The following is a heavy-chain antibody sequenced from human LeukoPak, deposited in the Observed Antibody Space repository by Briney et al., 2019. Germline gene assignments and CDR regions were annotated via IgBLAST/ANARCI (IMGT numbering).Heavy chain of an antibody. V-gene: IGHV1-46*01. D-gene: IGHD3-10*01. CDR1: GYTFTSYY. J-gene: IGHJ4*02. CDR2: INPSGGST. Sequence: ASVKVSCKASGYTFTSYYMHWVRQAPGQGLEWMGIINPSGGSTSYAQKFQGRVTMTRDTSTSTVYMELSSLRSEDTAVYYCARGRGSGTYSARDFDYWGQGTLVTVSS. CDR3: ARGRGSGTYSARDFDY.